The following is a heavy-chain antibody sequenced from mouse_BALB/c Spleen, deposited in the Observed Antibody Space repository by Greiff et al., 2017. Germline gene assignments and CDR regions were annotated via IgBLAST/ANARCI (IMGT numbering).Heavy chain of an antibody. V-gene: IGHV3-2*02. CDR2: ISYSGST. D-gene: IGHD2-12*01. J-gene: IGHJ3*01. CDR3: ARGGYYRYDGDAY. CDR1: GYSITSDYA. Sequence: DVKLQESGPGLVKPSQSLSLTCTVTGYSITSDYAWNWIRQFPGNKLEWMGYISYSGSTSYNPSLKSRISITRDTSKNQFFLQLNSVTTEDTATYYCARGGYYRYDGDAYWGQGTLVTVSA.